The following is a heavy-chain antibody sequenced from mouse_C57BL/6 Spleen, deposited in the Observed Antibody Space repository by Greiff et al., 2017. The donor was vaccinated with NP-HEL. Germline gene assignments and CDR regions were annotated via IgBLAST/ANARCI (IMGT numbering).Heavy chain of an antibody. Sequence: QVQLKQSGAELVRPGTSVKVSCKASGYAFTNYLIEWVKQRPGQGLEWIGVINPGSGGTNYNEKFKGKATLTADKSSSTAYMQLSSLTSEDSAVYFCAKGGYDPFAYWGQGTLVTVSA. D-gene: IGHD2-2*01. J-gene: IGHJ3*01. CDR2: INPGSGGT. CDR3: AKGGYDPFAY. V-gene: IGHV1-54*01. CDR1: GYAFTNYL.